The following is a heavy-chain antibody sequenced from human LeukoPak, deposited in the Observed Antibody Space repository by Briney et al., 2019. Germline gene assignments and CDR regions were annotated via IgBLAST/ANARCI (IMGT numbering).Heavy chain of an antibody. V-gene: IGHV4-59*01. Sequence: SETLSLTCTVSGGSLRGYYWNWIRQPPGKGLQWIGYISYSGSTNYNPSLKSRVTISVDTSRNQVSLKLTSMTAADTGVYYCARTNTFDIGGQGTMVTVSS. J-gene: IGHJ3*02. CDR3: ARTNTFDI. CDR2: ISYSGST. CDR1: GGSLRGYY.